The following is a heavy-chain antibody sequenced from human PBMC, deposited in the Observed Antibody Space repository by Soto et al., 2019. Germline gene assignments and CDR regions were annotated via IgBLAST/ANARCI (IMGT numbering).Heavy chain of an antibody. D-gene: IGHD3-10*01. CDR2: INHSRST. V-gene: IGHV4-34*01. J-gene: IGHJ6*02. Sequence: SETLSLTCAVYGGSFSGYYWSWIRQPPGKGLEWIGEINHSRSTNYNPSLKSRVTISVDTSKNQFSLKLSSVTAADTAVYYCARAMYYYGSGSYPNYYYYGMDVWGQGTTVTVSS. CDR1: GGSFSGYY. CDR3: ARAMYYYGSGSYPNYYYYGMDV.